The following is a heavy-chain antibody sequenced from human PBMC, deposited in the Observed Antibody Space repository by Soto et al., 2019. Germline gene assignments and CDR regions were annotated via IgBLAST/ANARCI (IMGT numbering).Heavy chain of an antibody. CDR2: IKSKTDGGTT. V-gene: IGHV3-15*01. Sequence: PGGSLRLSCAASGFTFSNAWMSWVRQAPGKGLEWVGRIKSKTDGGTTDYAAPVKGRFTISRDDSKNTLYLQMNSLKTEDTAVYYCTTGGGIAAAEYYYYYMDVWGKGTTVTAP. CDR3: TTGGGIAAAEYYYYYMDV. CDR1: GFTFSNAW. J-gene: IGHJ6*03. D-gene: IGHD6-13*01.